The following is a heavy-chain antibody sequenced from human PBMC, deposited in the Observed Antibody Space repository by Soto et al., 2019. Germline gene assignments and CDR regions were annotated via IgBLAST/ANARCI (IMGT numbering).Heavy chain of an antibody. V-gene: IGHV3-30*18. Sequence: QVQLVESGGGVVQPGRSLRLSCAASGFTFSSYGMHWVRQAPGKGLEWVAVISCDGSNKYYADSVKGRFTISRDNSKNTLYLQMNSLRAEDTAVYYCAKSLGTWGEVYWGQGTLVTVSS. J-gene: IGHJ4*02. CDR3: AKSLGTWGEVY. D-gene: IGHD3-16*01. CDR2: ISCDGSNK. CDR1: GFTFSSYG.